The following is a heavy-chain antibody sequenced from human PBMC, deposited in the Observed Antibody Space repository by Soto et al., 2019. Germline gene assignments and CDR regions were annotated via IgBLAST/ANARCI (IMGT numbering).Heavy chain of an antibody. CDR3: ARHLTELYYYYGMDV. V-gene: IGHV5-51*01. CDR1: GYSFTSYW. J-gene: IGHJ6*02. D-gene: IGHD1-7*01. CDR2: IYPGDSDT. Sequence: GESLKISCKGSGYSFTSYWIGLVRQMPGKGLEWMGIIYPGDSDTRYSPSFQGQVTISADKSISTAYLQWSSLKASDTAMYYCARHLTELYYYYGMDVWGQGTTVTVSS.